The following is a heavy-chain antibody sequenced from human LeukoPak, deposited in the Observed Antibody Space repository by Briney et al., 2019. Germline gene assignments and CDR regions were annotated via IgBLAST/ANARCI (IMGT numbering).Heavy chain of an antibody. CDR1: GFTFSDYY. CDR3: ARDPDSVVTVPNFDY. J-gene: IGHJ4*02. V-gene: IGHV3-11*04. CDR2: ISGSGSTK. D-gene: IGHD2-21*02. Sequence: GGSLRLSCAASGFTFSDYYMSWIRQAPGKGLEWVSHISGSGSTKIYADSVKGRFTISRDNAENSLYLQMNSLRAEDTAVYYCARDPDSVVTVPNFDYWGQGTLVTVSS.